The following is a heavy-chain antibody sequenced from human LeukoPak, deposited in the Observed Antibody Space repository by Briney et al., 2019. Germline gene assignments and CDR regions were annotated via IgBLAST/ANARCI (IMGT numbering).Heavy chain of an antibody. CDR2: FNPHSGGI. V-gene: IGHV1-2*02. CDR3: ARLAYDSSGYYYVGFDY. J-gene: IGHJ4*02. D-gene: IGHD3-22*01. Sequence: ASVKVSCKTSGYDFTAYFVHWVRQAPGQGLEWMGWFNPHSGGIEYSHKFQGRVVMTGDTSIRTVYMDLSSLRSGDTAVYYCARLAYDSSGYYYVGFDYWGQGTLITVSS. CDR1: GYDFTAYF.